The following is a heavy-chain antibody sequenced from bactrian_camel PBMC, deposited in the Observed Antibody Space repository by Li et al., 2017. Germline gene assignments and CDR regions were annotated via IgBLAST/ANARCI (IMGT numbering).Heavy chain of an antibody. CDR1: GFTASSKC. D-gene: IGHD7*01. Sequence: HVQLVESGGGSVQPGGSLSLSCVASGFTASSKCMGWFRQAPGKEREWVASIGPRGGFTVYDESVKGRFLITRDNGENTMYLQMNSLKPEDTAMYYCAADRNGISSNWLLVGSSYHNWGLGTQVTVS. CDR2: IGPRGGFT. V-gene: IGHV3-3*01. J-gene: IGHJ4*01. CDR3: AADRNGISSNWLLVGSSYHN.